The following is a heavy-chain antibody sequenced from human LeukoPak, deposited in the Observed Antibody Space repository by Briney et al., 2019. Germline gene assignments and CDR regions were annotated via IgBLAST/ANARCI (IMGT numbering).Heavy chain of an antibody. CDR2: IYYSGST. CDR1: GGSLSSYY. J-gene: IGHJ4*02. Sequence: SETLSLTCTVTGGSLSSYYWSWIRQPPGKGLEWIGYIYYSGSTNYNPSLKSRVTISVDTSKNQFSLKLSSVTAADTAVYYCARDLLAYCSSTSCYQFVYWGQGTLVTVSS. V-gene: IGHV4-59*01. D-gene: IGHD2-2*01. CDR3: ARDLLAYCSSTSCYQFVY.